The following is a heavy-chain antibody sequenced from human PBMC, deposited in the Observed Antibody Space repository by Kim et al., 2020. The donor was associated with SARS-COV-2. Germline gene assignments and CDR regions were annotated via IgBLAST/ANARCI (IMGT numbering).Heavy chain of an antibody. CDR3: AKDRGSSYCGGDCHTLTGGVYYYGMDV. Sequence: GGSLRLSCAASGFTFSSYGMHWVRQAPGKGLEWVAVISYDGSNKYYADSVKGRFTISRDNSKNTLYLQMNSLRAEDTAVYYCAKDRGSSYCGGDCHTLTGGVYYYGMDVWGQGTTVTVSS. CDR2: ISYDGSNK. D-gene: IGHD2-21*02. V-gene: IGHV3-30*18. CDR1: GFTFSSYG. J-gene: IGHJ6*02.